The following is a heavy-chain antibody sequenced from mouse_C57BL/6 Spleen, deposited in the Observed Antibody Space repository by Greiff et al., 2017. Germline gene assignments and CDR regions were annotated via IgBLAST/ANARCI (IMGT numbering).Heavy chain of an antibody. Sequence: QVQLQQPGAELVKPGASVKMSCKASGYTLTSYWITWVKQRPGQGLEWIGDICHGSGSTNYNEKFQGKATLTEDTSSSTACMKLSSLTSEDSAVYDCARSASDHGSINFDYWGQGTTLTVSS. D-gene: IGHD1-1*01. J-gene: IGHJ2*01. CDR3: ARSASDHGSINFDY. CDR1: GYTLTSYW. V-gene: IGHV1-55*01. CDR2: ICHGSGST.